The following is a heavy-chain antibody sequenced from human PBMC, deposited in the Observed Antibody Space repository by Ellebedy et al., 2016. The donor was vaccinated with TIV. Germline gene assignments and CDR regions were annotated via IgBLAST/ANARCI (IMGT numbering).Heavy chain of an antibody. V-gene: IGHV1-46*01. CDR2: INLSGDST. D-gene: IGHD2-15*01. Sequence: ASVKVSCKASGYTFTSYYMHWVRQAPGQGLEWMGIINLSGDSTSYAQKFQGRVTMTRDTSTSTVYMELSSLRSEDTAVYYCARGPCCSGGSCYEGHWFDPWGQGTLVTVSS. CDR1: GYTFTSYY. J-gene: IGHJ5*02. CDR3: ARGPCCSGGSCYEGHWFDP.